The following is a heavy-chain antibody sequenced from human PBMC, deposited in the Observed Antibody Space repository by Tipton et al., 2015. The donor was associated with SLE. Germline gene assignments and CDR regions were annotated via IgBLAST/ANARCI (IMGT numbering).Heavy chain of an antibody. Sequence: SLRLSCAASQFTFNTYGMHWARQAPGKGLEWVAIIWPDGSIEKYADSVKGRFTISRDNSKNMLYLQMNSLRVEDTAVYFCAGDDYASGITWGQGTLVTVSS. D-gene: IGHD3-10*01. CDR1: QFTFNTYG. CDR3: AGDDYASGIT. J-gene: IGHJ5*02. CDR2: IWPDGSIE. V-gene: IGHV3-33*01.